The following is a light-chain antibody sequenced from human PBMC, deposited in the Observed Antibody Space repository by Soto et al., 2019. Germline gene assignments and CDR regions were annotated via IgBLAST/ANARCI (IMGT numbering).Light chain of an antibody. V-gene: IGLV2-14*01. Sequence: QSALTQPASVSGSPGQSITISCTGTSSDVGGYNYVSWYQQHPGKAPKRMIYDVSNRPSGVSNRFSGSKSGNTASLTISGLQAEDEADYYCRSYTSSSTLVVFGGGTQLTVL. CDR3: RSYTSSSTLVV. J-gene: IGLJ2*01. CDR1: SSDVGGYNY. CDR2: DVS.